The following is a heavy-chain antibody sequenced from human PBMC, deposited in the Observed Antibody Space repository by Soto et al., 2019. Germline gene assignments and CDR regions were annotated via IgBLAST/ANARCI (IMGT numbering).Heavy chain of an antibody. CDR3: ARVVDYYDPYYYYGMDV. V-gene: IGHV3-48*01. D-gene: IGHD3-22*01. CDR1: GFTFSSYS. CDR2: ISSSSSTI. Sequence: GGSLRLSCAASGFTFSSYSMNWVRQAPGKGLEWVSYISSSSSTIFYTDSVKGRFTVSRDNAKNSLYLQMNSLRAEDTAVYYCARVVDYYDPYYYYGMDVWGQGTTVTVSS. J-gene: IGHJ6*02.